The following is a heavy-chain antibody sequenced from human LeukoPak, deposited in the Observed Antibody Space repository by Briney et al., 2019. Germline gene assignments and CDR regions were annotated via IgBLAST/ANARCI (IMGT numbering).Heavy chain of an antibody. CDR3: AKEDGSGSYPFDY. CDR1: GFTFQTYA. CDR2: VLSDGIRK. D-gene: IGHD3-10*01. V-gene: IGHV3-30*09. J-gene: IGHJ4*02. Sequence: GRSLRLSCAASGFTFQTYAMHWLRQAPGKGLEWVAVVLSDGIRKYYADSVKGRFAISRDNAKNTLYLQMNSLRAEDTAVYYCAKEDGSGSYPFDYWGQGTLVTVSS.